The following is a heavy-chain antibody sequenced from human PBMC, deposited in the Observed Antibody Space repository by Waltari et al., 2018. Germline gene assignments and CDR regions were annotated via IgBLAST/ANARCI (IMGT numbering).Heavy chain of an antibody. CDR2: ISWDGGST. CDR3: AKARIRGDSSGTLDY. Sequence: EVQLVESGGVVVQPGGSLRLSCVASGFTFDDYAMHWVRQAPGKGLEWVSLISWDGGSTYYADSVKGRFTISRDNSKNSLYLQRNSLRAEDTAVYYCAKARIRGDSSGTLDYWGQGTLVTVSS. V-gene: IGHV3-43D*04. D-gene: IGHD3-22*01. J-gene: IGHJ4*02. CDR1: GFTFDDYA.